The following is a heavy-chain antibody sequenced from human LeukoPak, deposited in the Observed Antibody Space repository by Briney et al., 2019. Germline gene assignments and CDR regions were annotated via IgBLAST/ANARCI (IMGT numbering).Heavy chain of an antibody. V-gene: IGHV3-74*01. J-gene: IGHJ4*02. CDR1: GFTFSSYW. CDR2: INSDGSST. CDR3: AKDGHGSEIFDY. D-gene: IGHD3-10*01. Sequence: GGSLRLSCAASGFTFSSYWMHWVRQAPGKWLVWVSRINSDGSSTSYADSVKGRFTISRDNSKNTLYLQMNSLRAEDTAVYYCAKDGHGSEIFDYWGQGTLVTVSS.